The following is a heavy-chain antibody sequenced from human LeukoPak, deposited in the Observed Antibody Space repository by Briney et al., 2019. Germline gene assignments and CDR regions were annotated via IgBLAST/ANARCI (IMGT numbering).Heavy chain of an antibody. CDR1: GFTFSSHA. CDR2: ISLSGEST. J-gene: IGHJ5*02. V-gene: IGHV3-23*01. CDR3: VREAGFVHPTNWFDP. D-gene: IGHD6-13*01. Sequence: GGSLRLSCAASGFTFSSHAMAWVRQAPGRGLEWVSSISLSGESTYFADSVKGRFTISRDNSRSTVYLQMNTLRVDDTAIYYCVREAGFVHPTNWFDPWGQGTLVSVSS.